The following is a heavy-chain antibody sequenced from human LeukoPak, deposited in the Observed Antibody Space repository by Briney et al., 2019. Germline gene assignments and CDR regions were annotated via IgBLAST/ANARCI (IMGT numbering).Heavy chain of an antibody. D-gene: IGHD3-3*01. V-gene: IGHV1-2*02. Sequence: ASVKVSCKASGYTFTGYYMHWVRQAPGQGLEWMGWINPNSGGTNYAQKFQGRVTMTRDTSISTAYMELSGLRSDDTAVYYCARVPPSDFWSGYYSSDYYYMDVWGKGTTVTVSS. CDR3: ARVPPSDFWSGYYSSDYYYMDV. CDR1: GYTFTGYY. J-gene: IGHJ6*03. CDR2: INPNSGGT.